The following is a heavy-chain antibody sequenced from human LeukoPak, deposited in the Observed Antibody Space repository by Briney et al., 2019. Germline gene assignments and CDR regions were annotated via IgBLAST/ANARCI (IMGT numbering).Heavy chain of an antibody. CDR2: INPNSGDT. CDR1: GYTFTGYN. CDR3: ARDYYGHGSGLFDF. J-gene: IGHJ2*01. Sequence: ASVKISCKTSGYTFTGYNLNWVRQAPGQGLEWMGWINPNSGDTDYEQKCQGRVTMTRDTSISTAFLELSRLTSGDTAVYYCARDYYGHGSGLFDFWGRGTLLTVSS. V-gene: IGHV1-2*02. D-gene: IGHD4-17*01.